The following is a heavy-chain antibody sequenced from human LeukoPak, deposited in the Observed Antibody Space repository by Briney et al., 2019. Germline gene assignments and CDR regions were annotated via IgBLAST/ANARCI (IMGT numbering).Heavy chain of an antibody. J-gene: IGHJ4*02. CDR3: ARAGRDYDSSGYYVSHFDY. CDR1: GGSISSYY. D-gene: IGHD3-22*01. CDR2: IYHSGST. Sequence: PSETLSLTCTVSGGSISSYYWSWIRQPPGKGLEWIGYIYHSGSTNYNPSLKSRVTISVDTSKNQFSLKLSSVTAADTAVYYCARAGRDYDSSGYYVSHFDYWGQGTLVTVSS. V-gene: IGHV4-59*01.